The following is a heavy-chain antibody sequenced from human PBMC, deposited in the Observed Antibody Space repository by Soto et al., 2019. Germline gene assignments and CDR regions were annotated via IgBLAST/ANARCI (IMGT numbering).Heavy chain of an antibody. V-gene: IGHV4-30-4*01. CDR1: GGTITRGDHC. CDR3: GRGQTAIDF. CDR2: IYHSGAT. Sequence: PAETLSLTCSVSGGTITRGDHCWCRVRQSPEKIVEILAYIYHSGATYHTPAPKRRVMMTIDTSNHEFCLNLCSVTAADTAVFYCGRGQTAIDFWGQGPTVT. J-gene: IGHJ6*02. D-gene: IGHD5-18*01.